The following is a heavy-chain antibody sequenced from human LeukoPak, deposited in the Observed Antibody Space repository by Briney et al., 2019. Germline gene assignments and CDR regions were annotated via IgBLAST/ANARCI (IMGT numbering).Heavy chain of an antibody. CDR1: GFTFSSYG. Sequence: PGGSLRLSCAASGFTFSSYGMHWVRQAPGKGLERVAVISYDGSNKYYADSVKGRFTISRDNSKNTLYLQMNSLRAEDTAVYYCAKEYYDFWSGYWTFFDYWGQGTLVTVSS. CDR3: AKEYYDFWSGYWTFFDY. J-gene: IGHJ4*02. D-gene: IGHD3-3*01. V-gene: IGHV3-30*18. CDR2: ISYDGSNK.